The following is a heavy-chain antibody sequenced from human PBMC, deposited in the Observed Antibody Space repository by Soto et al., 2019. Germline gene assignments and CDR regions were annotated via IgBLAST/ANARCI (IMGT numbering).Heavy chain of an antibody. Sequence: PSETLSLTCTVSGGSISNSSYYWGWVRQPPGKGLEWIGHIYYSGTSYSNPSLKGRVSLSVDTSKNQFSLKLNSVTAADTAVYFCARVQRRWLNSHYWGQGTLVTVSS. CDR3: ARVQRRWLNSHY. D-gene: IGHD5-12*01. CDR2: IYYSGTS. CDR1: GGSISNSSYY. V-gene: IGHV4-39*01. J-gene: IGHJ4*02.